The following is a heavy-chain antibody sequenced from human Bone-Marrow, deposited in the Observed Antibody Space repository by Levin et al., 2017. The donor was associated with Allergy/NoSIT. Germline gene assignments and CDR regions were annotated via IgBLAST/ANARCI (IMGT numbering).Heavy chain of an antibody. Sequence: SGGSLRLSCAASGSTFTSAWMSWVRQAPGKGLEWVGRIKSKSDGGTADYAAPVKGRFTISRDDSKSTLYLQMNSLKTEDTALYYCATELFLEWFPHQHFYYGMDVWGQGTTVSVSS. CDR2: IKSKSDGGTA. D-gene: IGHD3-3*01. J-gene: IGHJ6*02. CDR1: GSTFTSAW. V-gene: IGHV3-15*01. CDR3: ATELFLEWFPHQHFYYGMDV.